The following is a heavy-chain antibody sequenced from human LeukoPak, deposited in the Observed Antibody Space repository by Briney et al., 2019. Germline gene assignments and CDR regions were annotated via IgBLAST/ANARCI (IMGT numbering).Heavy chain of an antibody. CDR3: ATYGSESYSWQFDI. J-gene: IGHJ3*02. Sequence: ASVKVSCKVSVYTLTELSMHWVRQAPATGLEGVGGFDPEAGGTIYAQKFQGRVTMTEDTSTDTAYMELSSLRSEDTAVYYCATYGSESYSWQFDIWGQRTMVTVSS. V-gene: IGHV1-24*01. CDR1: VYTLTELS. D-gene: IGHD3-10*01. CDR2: FDPEAGGT.